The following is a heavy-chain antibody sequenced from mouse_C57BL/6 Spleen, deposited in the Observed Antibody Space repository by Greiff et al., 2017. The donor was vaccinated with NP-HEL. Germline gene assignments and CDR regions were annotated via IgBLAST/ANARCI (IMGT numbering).Heavy chain of an antibody. CDR2: ISSGSSTI. J-gene: IGHJ1*03. Sequence: EVKLVESGGGLVKPGGSLKLSCAASGFTFSDYGMHWVRQAPEKGLEWVAYISSGSSTIYYADTVKGRFTISRDNAKNTLFLQMTSLRSEDTAMYYCARPTVVEDWYFDVWGTGTTVTVSS. D-gene: IGHD1-1*01. CDR1: GFTFSDYG. CDR3: ARPTVVEDWYFDV. V-gene: IGHV5-17*01.